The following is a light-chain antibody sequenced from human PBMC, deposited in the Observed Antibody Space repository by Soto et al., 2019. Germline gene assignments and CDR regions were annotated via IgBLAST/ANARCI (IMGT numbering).Light chain of an antibody. CDR1: TGAVTSSHY. J-gene: IGLJ2*01. CDR2: DTD. CDR3: LLSYHGARYVL. V-gene: IGLV7-46*01. Sequence: QAVVTQEPSLTVSPGGPVTLTCGSSTGAVTSSHYPYWLQQKPGQAPRTLIYDTDNKHSWTPARFSGSLLGDKAALTLSGAQPEDEADYYCLLSYHGARYVLFGGGTKLTVL.